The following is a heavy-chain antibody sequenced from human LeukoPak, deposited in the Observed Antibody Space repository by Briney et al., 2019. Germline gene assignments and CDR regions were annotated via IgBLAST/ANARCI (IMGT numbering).Heavy chain of an antibody. CDR2: IYTSGST. CDR1: GGSISSSSYY. J-gene: IGHJ4*02. D-gene: IGHD6-13*01. CDR3: ARLVGSSSSDY. V-gene: IGHV4-61*05. Sequence: SETLSLTCTVSGGSISSSSYYWGWIRQPPGKGLEWLGRIYTSGSTNYNPSLKSRVTMSVDTSKNHLSLKLSSVTAADTAVYYCARLVGSSSSDYWGQGTLVTVSS.